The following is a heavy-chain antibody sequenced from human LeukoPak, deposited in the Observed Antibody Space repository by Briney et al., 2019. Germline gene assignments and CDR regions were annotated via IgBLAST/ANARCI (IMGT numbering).Heavy chain of an antibody. CDR1: GYTFTSYY. V-gene: IGHV1-46*01. J-gene: IGHJ4*02. Sequence: ASVKVSCKASGYTFTSYYMHWVRQAPGPGLEWMGIINPSGGSTSYAQKFQGRVTMTRDTSTSKVYMELSSLRSEDTAVYYCARDHEWELMEDYWGQGTLVTVSS. D-gene: IGHD1-26*01. CDR3: ARDHEWELMEDY. CDR2: INPSGGST.